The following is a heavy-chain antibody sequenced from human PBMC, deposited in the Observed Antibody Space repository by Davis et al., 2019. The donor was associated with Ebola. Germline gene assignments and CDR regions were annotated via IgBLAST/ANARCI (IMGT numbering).Heavy chain of an antibody. CDR2: ISAYNGNT. CDR3: ARGMDV. V-gene: IGHV1-18*01. Sequence: AASVKVSCKASGYSFNNYAISWVRQAPGQGLEWMGWISAYNGNTNYAQKVQGRVTMTTDTSTGTAYLDLRSLRSEDTAVYYCARGMDVWGQGTTVTVSS. J-gene: IGHJ6*02. CDR1: GYSFNNYA.